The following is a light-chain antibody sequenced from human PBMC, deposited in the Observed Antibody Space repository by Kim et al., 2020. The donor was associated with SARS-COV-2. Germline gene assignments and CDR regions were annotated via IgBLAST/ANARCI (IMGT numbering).Light chain of an antibody. J-gene: IGLJ3*02. CDR2: DVS. CDR3: SSYTSSSTWV. Sequence: QSALTQPASVSGSPGQSITISCTGTSSYVGDYNYVSWYQQHPGKAPKLMIYDVSKRPSGVSNRFSGSKSGNTASLTISGLQAEDEADYYCSSYTSSSTWVFGGGTQLTVL. CDR1: SSYVGDYNY. V-gene: IGLV2-14*01.